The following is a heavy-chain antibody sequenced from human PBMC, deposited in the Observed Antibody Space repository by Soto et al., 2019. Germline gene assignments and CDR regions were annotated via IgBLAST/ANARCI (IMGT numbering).Heavy chain of an antibody. CDR3: SRVGCSNSKCYTRGMDV. CDR2: IYSDGTT. D-gene: IGHD2-2*01. V-gene: IGHV4-4*07. CDR1: VGSIIGYY. Sequence: PSETLSLTCTVSVGSIIGYYWSWVRQPAGKGLEWVGRIYSDGTTNYSPSLKSRVTMSLDTSKDQFSLHLNSVTAADTAVYYCSRVGCSNSKCYTRGMDVWGQGTTVTVSS. J-gene: IGHJ6*02.